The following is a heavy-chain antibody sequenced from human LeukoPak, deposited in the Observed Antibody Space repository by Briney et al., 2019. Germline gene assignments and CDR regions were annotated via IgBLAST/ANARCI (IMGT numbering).Heavy chain of an antibody. V-gene: IGHV3-21*01. J-gene: IGHJ4*02. CDR2: ISTNSAFI. CDR3: ARVNRYWYSSGYYYFFDY. CDR1: RHIFIHHY. D-gene: IGHD3-22*01. Sequence: GGSQRLFCTASRHIFIHHYTKWARQAPGKGLEWVTSISTNSAFIYYADSVKGRFTISRDNATNSLYLQMNSLRAEDTAVYYCARVNRYWYSSGYYYFFDYWGQGTLVTVSS.